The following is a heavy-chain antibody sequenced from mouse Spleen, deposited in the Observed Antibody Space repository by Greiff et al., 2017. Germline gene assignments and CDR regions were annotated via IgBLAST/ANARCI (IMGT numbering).Heavy chain of an antibody. J-gene: IGHJ3*01. CDR3: TTGILFAY. CDR1: GYTFTDYE. V-gene: IGHV1-15*01. Sequence: QVQLKESGAELVRPGASVTLSCKASGYTFTDYEMHWVKQTPVHGLEWIGAIDPETGGTAYNQKFKGKATLTADKSSSTAYMELRSLTSEDSAVYYCTTGILFAYWGQGTLVTVSA. CDR2: IDPETGGT.